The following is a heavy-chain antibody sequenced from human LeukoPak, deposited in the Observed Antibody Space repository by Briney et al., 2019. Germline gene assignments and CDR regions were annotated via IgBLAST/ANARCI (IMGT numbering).Heavy chain of an antibody. V-gene: IGHV3-48*03. J-gene: IGHJ4*02. Sequence: GGSLRLSCSASGFTFSTYAMTWVRQAPGKGLEWVSYISSSGSTIYYADSVKGRFTISRDNAKNSLYLQMNSLRAEDTAVYYCARDRGDTAYFDYWGQGTLVTVSS. CDR1: GFTFSTYA. CDR3: ARDRGDTAYFDY. CDR2: ISSSGSTI. D-gene: IGHD5-18*01.